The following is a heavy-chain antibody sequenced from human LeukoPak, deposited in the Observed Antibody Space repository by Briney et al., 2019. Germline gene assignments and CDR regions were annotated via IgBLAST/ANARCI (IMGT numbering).Heavy chain of an antibody. CDR1: GESLSNSRFS. J-gene: IGHJ5*02. Sequence: SETLSLTCNVSGESLSNSRFSWTWIRQPAGKGLEWIGRIYASGNTYYNPSLKSRVAMSVDAPRNQFSLTLTSVTAADTAIYYCARLKTGDVHKKTNDWLDPWGQGTLVTVSS. D-gene: IGHD7-27*01. V-gene: IGHV4-61*02. CDR3: ARLKTGDVHKKTNDWLDP. CDR2: IYASGNT.